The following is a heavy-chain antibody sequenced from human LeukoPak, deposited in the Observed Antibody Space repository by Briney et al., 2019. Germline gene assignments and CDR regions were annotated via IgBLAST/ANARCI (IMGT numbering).Heavy chain of an antibody. D-gene: IGHD4-11*01. CDR2: IYYSGST. CDR3: AREDGAYSNYAY. Sequence: SETLSLTCTVSGGSISSYYWSWIRQPPGKGLEWIGYIYYSGSTNYNPSLKSRVTMSVDTSKNQFSLKLSSVTAADTAVYYCAREDGAYSNYAYWGQGTLVTVSS. CDR1: GGSISSYY. V-gene: IGHV4-59*01. J-gene: IGHJ4*02.